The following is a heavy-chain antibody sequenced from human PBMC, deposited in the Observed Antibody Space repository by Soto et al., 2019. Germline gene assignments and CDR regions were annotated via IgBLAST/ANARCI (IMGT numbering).Heavy chain of an antibody. CDR1: GGTFSTYS. CDR3: ATDRTLLWVDV. Sequence: QVQLVQSGAEVKKPGSSVKVSCKASGGTFSTYSISWVRQAPGQGLEWLGRIIPILGIATYAQKFQGSVTINADKSTTTAYMELSSLRSDDTAVYYCATDRTLLWVDVWGQGNMVTVSS. CDR2: IIPILGIA. V-gene: IGHV1-69*08. D-gene: IGHD3-10*01. J-gene: IGHJ3*01.